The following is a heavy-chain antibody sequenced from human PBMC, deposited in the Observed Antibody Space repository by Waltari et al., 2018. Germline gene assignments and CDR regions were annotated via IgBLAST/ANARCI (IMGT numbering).Heavy chain of an antibody. CDR2: VYYSGTT. V-gene: IGHV4-59*01. J-gene: IGHJ6*02. CDR1: GGSIRRYY. CDR3: ARIGYKTYGMDV. D-gene: IGHD1-20*01. Sequence: QVQLQESGPRLVKPSETLSLTCSVSGGSIRRYYWAWIRQSPGTGLQWIGYVYYSGTTNYSPSLKSRVTMSVDSSRNESSLKMTSVTAADTAVYYCARIGYKTYGMDVWGRGTPVTVSS.